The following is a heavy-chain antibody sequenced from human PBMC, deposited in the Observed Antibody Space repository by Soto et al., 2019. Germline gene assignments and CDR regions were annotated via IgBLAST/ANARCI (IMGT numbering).Heavy chain of an antibody. CDR2: ISGSGGST. D-gene: IGHD2-8*01. J-gene: IGHJ6*02. V-gene: IGHV3-23*01. CDR3: VSWVSAQFDY. Sequence: GGSLRLSCAASGFTFSSYAMSWVRQDPGKGLEWVSAISGSGGSTYYADSVKGRFTISRDNSKNTLYLQRNSLRAEEKAVYFCVSWVSAQFDYWGHETTVTASS. CDR1: GFTFSSYA.